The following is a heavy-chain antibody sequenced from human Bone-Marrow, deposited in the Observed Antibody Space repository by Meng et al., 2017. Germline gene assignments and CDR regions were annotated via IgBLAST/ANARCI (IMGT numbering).Heavy chain of an antibody. J-gene: IGHJ4*02. CDR1: GFTFSSYA. CDR3: AKRIMVVTQGPDY. CDR2: ISGSGGRT. V-gene: IGHV3-23*01. Sequence: GESLKISCAASGFTFSSYAMSWVRQAPGKGLEWVSAISGSGGRTYYADSVKGRFTISRDNSKNTLYLQMNSLRAEDTAVYYGAKRIMVVTQGPDYWGQGTLVTVSS. D-gene: IGHD4-23*01.